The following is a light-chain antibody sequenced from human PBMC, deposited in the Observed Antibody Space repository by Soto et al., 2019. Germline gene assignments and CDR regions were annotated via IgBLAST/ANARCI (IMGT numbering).Light chain of an antibody. CDR3: SSYTSSSTVV. J-gene: IGLJ2*01. Sequence: QSALTQPASVSGSPGQSITISCTGTSSDVGGYNYVSWYQQHAGKAPKLMIYEVSNRPSGVSNRFSGSKSGNTASLTISGLQAEDEADYYCSSYTSSSTVVFGGGTRSPS. CDR1: SSDVGGYNY. CDR2: EVS. V-gene: IGLV2-14*01.